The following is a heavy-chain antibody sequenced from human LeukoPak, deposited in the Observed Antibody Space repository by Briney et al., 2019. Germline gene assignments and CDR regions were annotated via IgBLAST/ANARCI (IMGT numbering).Heavy chain of an antibody. CDR3: ARGEDIVVVPAAITPQFGNFDI. V-gene: IGHV1-69*13. CDR2: IIPIFGTA. J-gene: IGHJ3*02. D-gene: IGHD2-2*01. Sequence: SVKVSCKASGGTFNSYAISWVRQAPGQGLEWMGGIIPIFGTASYAQKFQGRVTITADESTSTAYMELSSLRSEDTAVYYCARGEDIVVVPAAITPQFGNFDIWGQGTMVTVSS. CDR1: GGTFNSYA.